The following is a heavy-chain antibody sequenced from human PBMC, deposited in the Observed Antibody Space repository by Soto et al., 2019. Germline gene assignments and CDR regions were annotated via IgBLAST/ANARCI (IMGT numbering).Heavy chain of an antibody. CDR3: ARLIPRVRGVIGTTEYYYGMDV. V-gene: IGHV4-59*08. D-gene: IGHD3-10*01. Sequence: SETLSLTCTVSGGSISSYYWSWIRQPPGKGLEWIGYIYYSGSTNYNPSLKSRVTISVDTSKNQFSLKLSSVTAADTAVYYCARLIPRVRGVIGTTEYYYGMDVWGQGTTVTVSS. CDR2: IYYSGST. CDR1: GGSISSYY. J-gene: IGHJ6*02.